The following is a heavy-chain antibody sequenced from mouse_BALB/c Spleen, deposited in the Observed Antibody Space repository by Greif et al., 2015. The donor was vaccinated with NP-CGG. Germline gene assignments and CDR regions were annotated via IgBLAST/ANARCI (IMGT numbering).Heavy chain of an antibody. CDR2: IAPGSGST. Sequence: DLVKPGASVKLSCKASGYTFTSYWINWIKQRPGQGLEWIGRIAPGSGSTYYNEMFKGKATLTVATSSSTAYIQLSCRSSDDAAVDVCARYYYGYVYFDYWGQGTTLTVSS. CDR3: ARYYYGYVYFDY. V-gene: IGHV1S41*01. J-gene: IGHJ2*01. CDR1: GYTFTSYW. D-gene: IGHD1-2*01.